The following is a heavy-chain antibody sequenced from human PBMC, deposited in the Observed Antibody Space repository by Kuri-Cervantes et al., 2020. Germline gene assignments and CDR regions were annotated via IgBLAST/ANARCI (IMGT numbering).Heavy chain of an antibody. V-gene: IGHV3-49*03. Sequence: GESLKISCTASGFTFDDYVMSWFRQAPGKGLEWVAFIRRKASDKTTEYAASVKGRFTISRDDSKSITYLQMNSLRAEDTAFYYCARQTLPTGTQHFDSWGQGTLVTVSS. CDR2: IRRKASDKTT. CDR1: GFTFDDYV. CDR3: ARQTLPTGTQHFDS. J-gene: IGHJ4*02. D-gene: IGHD3-10*01.